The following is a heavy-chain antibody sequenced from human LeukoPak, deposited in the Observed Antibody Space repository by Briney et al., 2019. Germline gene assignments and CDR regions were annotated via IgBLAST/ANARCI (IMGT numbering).Heavy chain of an antibody. Sequence: PSETLSLTCGVSGYSIGSGYYWGWIRQPPGKGLEWIGAIHHSGSTYYNPSLKSRVILSVDAPKNQFSLKLTSVTAADTAVHYCARLYYDIWCSYYTDNKLDPWGQGTLVTVSS. J-gene: IGHJ5*02. V-gene: IGHV4-38-2*01. CDR2: IHHSGST. D-gene: IGHD3-3*01. CDR1: GYSIGSGYY. CDR3: ARLYYDIWCSYYTDNKLDP.